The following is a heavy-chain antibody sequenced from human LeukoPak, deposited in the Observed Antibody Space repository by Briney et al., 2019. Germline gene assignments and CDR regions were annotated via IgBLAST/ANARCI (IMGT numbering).Heavy chain of an antibody. CDR2: INSDGSST. D-gene: IGHD1-26*01. V-gene: IGHV3-74*01. J-gene: IGHJ5*02. CDR3: ARGMGGDSRFDP. Sequence: AGGSLRLSCAASGFNFSTYRMHWVRQVPGKGLMWVSRINSDGSSTRYADSVKGRFTISRDNAENTLYLQMNSLGAEDTAVYYCARGMGGDSRFDPWGQGTLVTVSS. CDR1: GFNFSTYR.